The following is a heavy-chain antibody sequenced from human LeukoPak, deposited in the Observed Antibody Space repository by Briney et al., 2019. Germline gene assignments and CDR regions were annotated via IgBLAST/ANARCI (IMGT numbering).Heavy chain of an antibody. Sequence: ASVKVSCKASGYTFTSYFMHWVRQAPGQGLEWMGIITPSGGSTSYAQKFQGRVTMTRDVSTTTVYMDLSSLRSDDTAVYYCAREALTIFALVRTQTTKSPHRFDPWGQGTLVTVSS. J-gene: IGHJ5*02. V-gene: IGHV1-46*01. CDR2: ITPSGGST. CDR3: AREALTIFALVRTQTTKSPHRFDP. CDR1: GYTFTSYF. D-gene: IGHD3-3*01.